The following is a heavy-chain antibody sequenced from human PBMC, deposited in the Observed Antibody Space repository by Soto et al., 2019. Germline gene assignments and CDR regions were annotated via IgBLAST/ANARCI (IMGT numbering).Heavy chain of an antibody. Sequence: ASVKVSCKASGYTFTSYGISWVRQAPGQGLEWMGWISAYNGNTNYAQKLQGRVTMTTDTSTSTAYMELRSLRTDDTAVYYCARMVWADDFWTGYYYYYYMDVWGKGTTVTVSS. J-gene: IGHJ6*03. CDR1: GYTFTSYG. CDR3: ARMVWADDFWTGYYYYYYMDV. D-gene: IGHD3-3*01. CDR2: ISAYNGNT. V-gene: IGHV1-18*01.